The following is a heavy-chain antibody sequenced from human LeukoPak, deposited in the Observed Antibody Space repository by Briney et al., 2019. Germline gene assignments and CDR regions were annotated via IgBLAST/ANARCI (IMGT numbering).Heavy chain of an antibody. CDR1: GYTLTELS. V-gene: IGHV1-24*01. CDR3: ATDGAGGYSYGFFY. Sequence: ASVKVSCKVSGYTLTELSMHWVRPAPGKGLEWMGGFDPEDGETIYAQKFQGRVTMTEDTSTDTAYMELSSLRSEDTAVYYCATDGAGGYSYGFFYWGQGTLVTVSS. CDR2: FDPEDGET. J-gene: IGHJ4*02. D-gene: IGHD5-18*01.